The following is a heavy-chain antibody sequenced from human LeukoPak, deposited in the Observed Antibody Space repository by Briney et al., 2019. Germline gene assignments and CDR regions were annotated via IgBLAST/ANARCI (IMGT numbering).Heavy chain of an antibody. CDR2: IYYSGST. CDR1: GGSISSYY. D-gene: IGHD1-1*01. V-gene: IGHV4-59*01. CDR3: ARGTVQLEAGGWFDP. Sequence: SETLSLTCTVSGGSISSYYWSWIRQPPGKGLEWIGYIYYSGSTNYNPSLKSRVTISVDTSKNQFSLKLSSVTAADTAVYYCARGTVQLEAGGWFDPWGQGTLVTVSS. J-gene: IGHJ5*02.